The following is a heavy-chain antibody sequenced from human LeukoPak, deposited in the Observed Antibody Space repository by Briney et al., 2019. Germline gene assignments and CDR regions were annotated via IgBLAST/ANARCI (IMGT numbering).Heavy chain of an antibody. Sequence: PGRSLRLSCAASGFTFSSYAMHWVRQAPGKGLEWVAVISYDGSNKYYADSVKGRFTISRDNSKNTLYLQMNSLRAKDTAVYYCARHSFPIVVVTAELDPWGQGTLVTVSS. CDR3: ARHSFPIVVVTAELDP. D-gene: IGHD2-21*02. CDR1: GFTFSSYA. J-gene: IGHJ5*02. V-gene: IGHV3-30-3*01. CDR2: ISYDGSNK.